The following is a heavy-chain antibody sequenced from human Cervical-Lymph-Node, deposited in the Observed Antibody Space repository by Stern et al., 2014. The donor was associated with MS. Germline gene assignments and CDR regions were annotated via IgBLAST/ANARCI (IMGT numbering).Heavy chain of an antibody. V-gene: IGHV4-4*07. CDR1: SDSISRFL. D-gene: IGHD3-10*01. CDR2: IYTSGRT. Sequence: QLQLQESGPGLVKPSGTLSLTCTVSSDSISRFLLSWIRQPAGGGLEWIWRIYTSGRTDSNPSLQSRVTMSVDPSKTQFSLKLTSVTAADSAVYYCASAHYYSGSSNSLTYFEFWGQGTLVTVSS. CDR3: ASAHYYSGSSNSLTYFEF. J-gene: IGHJ4*02.